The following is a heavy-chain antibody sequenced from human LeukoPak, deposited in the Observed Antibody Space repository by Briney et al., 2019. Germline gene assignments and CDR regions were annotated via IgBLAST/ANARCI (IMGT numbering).Heavy chain of an antibody. V-gene: IGHV3-23*01. J-gene: IGHJ3*02. CDR1: GFTFSSYA. D-gene: IGHD3-22*01. CDR2: ISGSGGST. Sequence: GGSLRLSCAASGFTFSSYAMSWVRQAPGKGLEWVSAISGSGGSTYYADSVKGRFTISRDNSKNTLYLRTNSLRAEDTAVYYCAKDITMIVVVIPTYDAFDIWGQGTMVTVSS. CDR3: AKDITMIVVVIPTYDAFDI.